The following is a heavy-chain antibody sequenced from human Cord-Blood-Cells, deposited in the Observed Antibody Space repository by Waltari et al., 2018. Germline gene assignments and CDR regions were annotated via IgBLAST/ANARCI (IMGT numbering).Heavy chain of an antibody. CDR3: ARDLTMVRGTYNWFDP. D-gene: IGHD3-10*01. CDR1: GGSISSYY. J-gene: IGHJ5*02. CDR2: IYTSGST. Sequence: QVQLQESGPGLVKPSETLSLTCTVSGGSISSYYWSWIRHPAGKGLEWIGRIYTSGSTNYNPSLKSRVTMSVDTSKNQFSLKLSSVTAADTAVYYCARDLTMVRGTYNWFDPWGQGTLVTVSS. V-gene: IGHV4-4*07.